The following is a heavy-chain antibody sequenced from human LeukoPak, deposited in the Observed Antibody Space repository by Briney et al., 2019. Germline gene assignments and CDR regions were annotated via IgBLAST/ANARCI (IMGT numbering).Heavy chain of an antibody. Sequence: GGSLRLSCAASGFTFSSYAMSWVRQAPGKGLEWVSAISGSGGSTYYADSVKGRFTISRDNSKNSLYLQMNSLRAEDTALYYCAKGTAMVPYYGMDVWGQGTTVTVSS. CDR2: ISGSGGST. V-gene: IGHV3-23*01. CDR1: GFTFSSYA. J-gene: IGHJ6*02. D-gene: IGHD5-18*01. CDR3: AKGTAMVPYYGMDV.